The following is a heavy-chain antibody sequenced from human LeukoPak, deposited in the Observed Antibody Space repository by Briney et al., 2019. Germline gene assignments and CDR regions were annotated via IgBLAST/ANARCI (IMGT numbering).Heavy chain of an antibody. CDR3: ARDRYSSGWADAFDI. Sequence: PGRSLRLSCAASGFTFSSYGMHWVRQAPGKGLEWVAVIWYDGSNKYYADSVKGRFTISRDNSKNTLYLEMNSLRAEDTAVCYCARDRYSSGWADAFDIWGQGTMVTVSS. J-gene: IGHJ3*02. D-gene: IGHD6-19*01. V-gene: IGHV3-33*01. CDR1: GFTFSSYG. CDR2: IWYDGSNK.